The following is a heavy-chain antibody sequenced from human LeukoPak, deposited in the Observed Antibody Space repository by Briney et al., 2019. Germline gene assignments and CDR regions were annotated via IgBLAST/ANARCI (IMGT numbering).Heavy chain of an antibody. CDR3: ARGRWLPNAFDI. V-gene: IGHV4-59*01. CDR2: IYYSGRT. J-gene: IGHJ3*02. D-gene: IGHD5-24*01. CDR1: GGSISHYH. Sequence: SETLSLTCTVSGGSISHYHWSWIRQPPGKGLEWIGYIYYSGRTDYNPSLKSRVTISVDTSKHQFSMKLKSVTAADTAVYFCARGRWLPNAFDIWGQGTMVTVFS.